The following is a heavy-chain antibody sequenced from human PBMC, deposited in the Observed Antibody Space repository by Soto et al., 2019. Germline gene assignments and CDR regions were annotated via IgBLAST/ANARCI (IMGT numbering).Heavy chain of an antibody. CDR2: ISYQGTDQ. J-gene: IGHJ6*02. Sequence: GRSLRLSCVRSGFVFRNYGMHWVRQAPSRGLEWVAAISYQGTDQNYADSVKGRFEVSRDDSANTLSLQMNNLRVEDTAVHYCAKDLRAPGPLAGMDAWGQGTTVTVSS. V-gene: IGHV3-30*18. CDR3: AKDLRAPGPLAGMDA. CDR1: GFVFRNYG.